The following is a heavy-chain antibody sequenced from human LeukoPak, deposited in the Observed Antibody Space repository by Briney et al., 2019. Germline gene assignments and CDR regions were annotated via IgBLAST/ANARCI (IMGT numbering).Heavy chain of an antibody. V-gene: IGHV5-51*01. D-gene: IGHD3-3*01. CDR2: IYPGDSDT. CDR3: ARLHGTLGVVINFDY. Sequence: GESLKISCKGSGYSFTTYWIAWVRQMPGEGLEWMGSIYPGDSDTRYNPSFQGQVTISADKSIKTAYLQWSSLKASDTAMYYCARLHGTLGVVINFDYWGQGTLVTVSS. CDR1: GYSFTTYW. J-gene: IGHJ4*02.